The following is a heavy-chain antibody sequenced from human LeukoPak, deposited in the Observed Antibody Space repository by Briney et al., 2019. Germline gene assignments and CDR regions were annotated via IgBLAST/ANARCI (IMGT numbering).Heavy chain of an antibody. J-gene: IGHJ6*03. V-gene: IGHV4-39*07. Sequence: SETLSLTCTVSGGSISSSSYYWGWIRQPPGKGLEWIGSIYYSGSTYYNPSLKSRVTISVDTSKNQFSLKLSSVTAADTAVYYCARVYGSGSWDYYYYYMDVWGKGTTVTVSS. CDR3: ARVYGSGSWDYYYYYMDV. CDR1: GGSISSSSYY. D-gene: IGHD3-10*01. CDR2: IYYSGST.